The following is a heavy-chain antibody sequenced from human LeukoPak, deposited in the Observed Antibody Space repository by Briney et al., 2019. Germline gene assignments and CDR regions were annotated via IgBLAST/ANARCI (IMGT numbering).Heavy chain of an antibody. CDR1: GYTFTSYD. V-gene: IGHV1-8*01. CDR2: MNPNSGNT. J-gene: IGHJ4*02. CDR3: ARGRGGIGRGYCSSTSCQYYFDY. D-gene: IGHD2-2*01. Sequence: ASVKVSCKASGYTFTSYDINWVRQATGQGLEWMGWMNPNSGNTGYAQKFQGRVTMTRNTSISTAYMELSSLRSEDTAVYYCARGRGGIGRGYCSSTSCQYYFDYWGQGTLATVSS.